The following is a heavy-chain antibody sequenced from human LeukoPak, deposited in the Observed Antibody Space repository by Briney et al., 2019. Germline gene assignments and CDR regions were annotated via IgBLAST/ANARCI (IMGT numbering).Heavy chain of an antibody. V-gene: IGHV3-53*04. CDR3: ERLDTDYYCGMDV. D-gene: IGHD5-18*01. Sequence: GGSLRLSCAASGFTFSSNYMSWVRQAPGQGLEWVSVIYSGGSTYYADAVKGRFTISRHNSKNTLYLQMNSLRAEDAAVYYCERLDTDYYCGMDVWGQGTTVTGSS. CDR1: GFTFSSNY. J-gene: IGHJ6*02. CDR2: IYSGGST.